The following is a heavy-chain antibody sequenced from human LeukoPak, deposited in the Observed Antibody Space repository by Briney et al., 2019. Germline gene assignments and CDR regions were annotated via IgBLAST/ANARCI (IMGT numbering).Heavy chain of an antibody. CDR1: GGTFSSYA. Sequence: SVKVSCKASGGTFSSYAISWVRQAPGQGLEWMGGIIPIFGTANYAQKFQGRDTITTDESTSTAYMELSSLRSEDTAVYYCARGGDSSGYYYEGDYFDYWGQGTLVTVSS. J-gene: IGHJ4*02. CDR3: ARGGDSSGYYYEGDYFDY. V-gene: IGHV1-69*05. CDR2: IIPIFGTA. D-gene: IGHD3-22*01.